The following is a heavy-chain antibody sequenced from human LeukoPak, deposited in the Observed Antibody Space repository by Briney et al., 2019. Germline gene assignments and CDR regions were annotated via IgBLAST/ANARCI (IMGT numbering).Heavy chain of an antibody. CDR3: ARDWYSSSSAGQIFDY. J-gene: IGHJ4*02. V-gene: IGHV4-38-2*02. Sequence: SETLSLTCTVSGYPISRGYYWGWMRQPPGKGLEWIGSVYHSGGTYQNPSLKSRVTISLDTSKNQFSLKLSSVTAADTAVYYCARDWYSSSSAGQIFDYWGQGTPVTVSS. CDR1: GYPISRGYY. D-gene: IGHD6-6*01. CDR2: VYHSGGT.